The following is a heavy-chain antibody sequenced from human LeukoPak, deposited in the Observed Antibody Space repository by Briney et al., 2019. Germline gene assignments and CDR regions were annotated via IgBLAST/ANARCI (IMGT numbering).Heavy chain of an antibody. V-gene: IGHV3-21*01. J-gene: IGHJ6*03. CDR3: ARDGSGFYLYYYMDV. D-gene: IGHD6-25*01. CDR1: GFTFTDYS. CDR2: ISTVSTYK. Sequence: GGSLRPSCAASGFTFTDYSMTWVRQAPGQGLEWVSSISTVSTYKFYSDSVKGRFTISRDNAKNILYLQMSSLSAEDTAVYYCARDGSGFYLYYYMDVWGRGTPVTVSS.